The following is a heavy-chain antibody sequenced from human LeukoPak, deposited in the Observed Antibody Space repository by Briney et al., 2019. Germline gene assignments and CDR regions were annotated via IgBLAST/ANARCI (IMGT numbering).Heavy chain of an antibody. D-gene: IGHD3-3*01. V-gene: IGHV1-2*02. CDR3: AAGDFWSGQGTLDY. CDR2: INPNSGGT. Sequence: GASVKVSCKASGYTFTGYYMHWVRQAPGQGLEWMGWINPNSGGTSYAQKFQGRVTMTRDTSISTAYMELSRLRSDDTAVYYCAAGDFWSGQGTLDYWGQGTLVTVSS. CDR1: GYTFTGYY. J-gene: IGHJ4*02.